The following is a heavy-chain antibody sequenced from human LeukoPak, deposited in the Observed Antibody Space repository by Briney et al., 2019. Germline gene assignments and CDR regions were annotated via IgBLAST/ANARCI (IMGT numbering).Heavy chain of an antibody. CDR1: GYTFSNYG. CDR3: ARSHRSHCYPAF. D-gene: IGHD2-15*01. CDR2: ISSYNGNT. V-gene: IGHV1-18*01. Sequence: GASVKVSCKASGYTFSNYGISWVRQAPGQGLEWMGWISSYNGNTKYAPTFEGRVTMTTDTSTTTTYMELRGLRSDDKALYYYARSHRSHCYPAFWGQGTLVT. J-gene: IGHJ4*02.